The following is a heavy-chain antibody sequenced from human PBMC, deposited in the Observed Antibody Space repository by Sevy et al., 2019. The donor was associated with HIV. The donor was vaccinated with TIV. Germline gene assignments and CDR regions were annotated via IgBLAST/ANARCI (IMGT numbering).Heavy chain of an antibody. J-gene: IGHJ5*02. D-gene: IGHD3-10*01. V-gene: IGHV4-4*07. CDR1: GGSISDYY. CDR3: ASLDGA. CDR2: VYTSGRT. Sequence: SETLSLICTVSGGSISDYYYNWIRQAAGKGLEWIGRVYTSGRTTYNPSLKSRVTMSIDASKNHFSLNLSSVTAADTAVYYCASLDGAWGQGTLVTVSS.